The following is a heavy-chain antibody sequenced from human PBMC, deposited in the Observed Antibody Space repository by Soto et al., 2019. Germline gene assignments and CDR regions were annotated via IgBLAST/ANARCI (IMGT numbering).Heavy chain of an antibody. CDR2: IIPIFGTA. J-gene: IGHJ4*02. V-gene: IGHV1-69*05. D-gene: IGHD2-15*01. CDR1: GGTFSSYA. Sequence: QVQLVQSGAEVKKPGSSVKVSCKASGGTFSSYAISWVRQAPGQGLEWMGGIIPIFGTANYAQKFQGIVTISTGQYTSTDYMELSSLGSEDTAVYYCARESRYWSGGSCYFLAGIEYWWRGTLVTVSS. CDR3: ARESRYWSGGSCYFLAGIEY.